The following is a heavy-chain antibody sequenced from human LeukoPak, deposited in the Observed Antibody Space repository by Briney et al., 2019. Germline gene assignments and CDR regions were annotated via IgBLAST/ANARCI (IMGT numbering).Heavy chain of an antibody. J-gene: IGHJ4*02. CDR1: GFTFSSHS. Sequence: PGGSLRLSCAASGFTFSSHSMNWVRQAPGKGLEWVSSISSSSSYIYYADSVKGRFTISRDNAKNSLYLQMNSLRAEDTAVYYCARDRGVPYFITGTTTAFFDYWGQGTLVTVSS. D-gene: IGHD1-7*01. V-gene: IGHV3-21*01. CDR3: ARDRGVPYFITGTTTAFFDY. CDR2: ISSSSSYI.